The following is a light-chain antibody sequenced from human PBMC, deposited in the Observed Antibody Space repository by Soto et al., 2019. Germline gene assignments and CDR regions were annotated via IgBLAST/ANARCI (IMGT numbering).Light chain of an antibody. V-gene: IGLV7-46*01. CDR1: SGAVTSGHY. CDR3: MLSYSTAPV. J-gene: IGLJ2*01. CDR2: DTN. Sequence: QAVVTQEPSLTVSPGGTVTRTCGSSSGAVTSGHYPHWFQQKPGQAPRTLIHDTNNKHSWTPARFSGSLLGGKAALTLSGAQPEDEAEYYCMLSYSTAPVFGGGTKVTVL.